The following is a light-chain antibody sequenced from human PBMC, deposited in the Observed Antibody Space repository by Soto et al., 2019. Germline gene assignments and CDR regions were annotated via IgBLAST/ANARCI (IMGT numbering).Light chain of an antibody. CDR3: SSYTSSTNYV. J-gene: IGLJ1*01. Sequence: QSVLTQAASVSGSPGQSITISCTGSSNDIGAYKYVSWYQQYPGKAPKLIIFEVSNRPSGVSNRFSGSKSGNTASLTISGLQAEDEADYYCSSYTSSTNYVFGAGTKVTVL. CDR1: SNDIGAYKY. CDR2: EVS. V-gene: IGLV2-14*01.